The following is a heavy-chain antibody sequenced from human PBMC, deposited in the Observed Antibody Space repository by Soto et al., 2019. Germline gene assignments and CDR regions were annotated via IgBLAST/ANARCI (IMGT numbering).Heavy chain of an antibody. CDR1: GGSFSGYQ. V-gene: IGHV4-34*01. CDR3: TRGLILCFGELSRLEGYSYDMDV. J-gene: IGHJ6*02. D-gene: IGHD3-10*01. CDR2: INDSGNI. Sequence: QVQLQQWGAGLLKPSETLSLTCAVYGGSFSGYQWTWIRQTPGKGLEWIGEINDSGNINYNPSLKSRVTILVETLKKQVSLKRSSVTAADTAVYYRTRGLILCFGELSRLEGYSYDMDVWGQGTSVT.